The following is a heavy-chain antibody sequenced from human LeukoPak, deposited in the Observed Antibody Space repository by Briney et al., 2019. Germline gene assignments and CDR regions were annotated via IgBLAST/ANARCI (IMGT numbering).Heavy chain of an antibody. D-gene: IGHD2-15*01. J-gene: IGHJ6*03. CDR2: INHSGGT. Sequence: SETLSLTCAVYGGSFSGYYWSWIRQPPGKGLEWIGEINHSGGTNYNPSLKSRVTISVDTSKNQFSLKLSSVTAADTAVYYCARGLRSDYYYYYMDVWGKGTTVTVSS. CDR3: ARGLRSDYYYYYMDV. V-gene: IGHV4-34*01. CDR1: GGSFSGYY.